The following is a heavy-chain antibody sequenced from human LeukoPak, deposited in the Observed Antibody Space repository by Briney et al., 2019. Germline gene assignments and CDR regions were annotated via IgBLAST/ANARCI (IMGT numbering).Heavy chain of an antibody. CDR3: ARAYYDFWSGYYSSFDP. V-gene: IGHV4-30-4*01. Sequence: SQTLSLTCTVSGASISSGDYYWSWIRQPPGMGLEWFGYIYYTGSTYYNPSLKSRVTISVDTSKNQFSLKLSSVTAADTAVYYCARAYYDFWSGYYSSFDPWGQGTLVTVSS. CDR1: GASISSGDYY. J-gene: IGHJ5*02. D-gene: IGHD3-3*01. CDR2: IYYTGST.